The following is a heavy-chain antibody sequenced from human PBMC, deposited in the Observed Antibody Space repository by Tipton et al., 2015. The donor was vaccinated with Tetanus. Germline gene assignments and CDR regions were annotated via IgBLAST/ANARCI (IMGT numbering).Heavy chain of an antibody. J-gene: IGHJ3*02. D-gene: IGHD2-2*01. CDR1: GGSISNYY. CDR2: IYYSGDT. Sequence: GLVKPSETLSLSCTVSGGSISNYYWNWIRQSPGKGLEWLGNIYYSGDTYYNPSLKSRGSMSVDTSKNQFSLNLTSVTAADTAVYYCARRSYCSSSRCFDAFDIWGQGTMVTVSS. V-gene: IGHV4-59*01. CDR3: ARRSYCSSSRCFDAFDI.